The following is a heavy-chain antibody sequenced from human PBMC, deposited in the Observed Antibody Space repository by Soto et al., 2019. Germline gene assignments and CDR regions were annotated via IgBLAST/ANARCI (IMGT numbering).Heavy chain of an antibody. D-gene: IGHD6-19*01. J-gene: IGHJ4*02. CDR1: GYTFTAYY. CDR2: VNPNSGGT. CDR3: ARSLIAVTGPYDY. Sequence: PSVKVSCKASGYTFTAYYMHWVRQAPGQGLEWMGWVNPNSGGTNYAQKFQGRVTLTRDTSISTAYMELSRLRSDDTAVYYCARSLIAVTGPYDYWGQGTLVTVSS. V-gene: IGHV1-2*02.